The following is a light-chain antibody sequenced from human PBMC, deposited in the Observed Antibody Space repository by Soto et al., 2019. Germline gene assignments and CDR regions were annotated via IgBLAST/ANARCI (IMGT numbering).Light chain of an antibody. V-gene: IGLV2-14*01. CDR1: SSDVGGYNY. J-gene: IGLJ2*01. CDR3: SSYTSSSTLV. Sequence: QAVVTQPASVSGSPGQTITISCTGTSSDVGGYNYVSWYQQHPGKAPKLMIYDVSNRPSGVSNRFSGSKSGNTASLTISGLQAKDEADYYCSSYTSSSTLVFGGGTKLTVL. CDR2: DVS.